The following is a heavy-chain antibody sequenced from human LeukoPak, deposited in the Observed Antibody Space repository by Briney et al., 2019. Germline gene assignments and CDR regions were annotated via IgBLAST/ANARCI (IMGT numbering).Heavy chain of an antibody. J-gene: IGHJ4*02. D-gene: IGHD2/OR15-2a*01. CDR1: GGSISSSSYY. CDR2: IYYSGST. Sequence: SETLSLTCTVSGGSISSSSYYWRWIRQPPEKGLEWIGSIYYSGSTYYNPSLKSRVTISVDTSKNQFSLKLSSVTAADTAVYYCARLTLSGVSADYWGQGTLVTVSS. V-gene: IGHV4-39*01. CDR3: ARLTLSGVSADY.